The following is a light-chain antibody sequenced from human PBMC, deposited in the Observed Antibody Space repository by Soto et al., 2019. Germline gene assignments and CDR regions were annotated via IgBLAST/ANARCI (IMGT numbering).Light chain of an antibody. V-gene: IGLV2-14*01. CDR3: SSYTSSSTRV. Sequence: QSALTQPASVSGSPGQSITISCTGTSSYVGGYNYVSWYQQHPGKATKLIIYDVSNRPSGVSNRFSGSKSGNTASLTISGLQAEDEADYYCSSYTSSSTRVFGTGTKVTVL. CDR2: DVS. CDR1: SSYVGGYNY. J-gene: IGLJ1*01.